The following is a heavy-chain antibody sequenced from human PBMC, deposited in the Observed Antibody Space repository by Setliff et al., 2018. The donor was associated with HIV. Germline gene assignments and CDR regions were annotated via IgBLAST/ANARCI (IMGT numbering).Heavy chain of an antibody. CDR1: GYTFTSYG. CDR3: AIPLSSGGDH. CDR2: ISVYNGYT. Sequence: ASVKVSCKASGYTFTSYGISWVRQAPGQGLEWMGWISVYNGYTNYAQKVRDRVTMTADTSTSTAYMELRSLRSDDAAVYYCAIPLSSGGDHWGQGTLVTVSS. D-gene: IGHD6-19*01. J-gene: IGHJ5*02. V-gene: IGHV1-18*01.